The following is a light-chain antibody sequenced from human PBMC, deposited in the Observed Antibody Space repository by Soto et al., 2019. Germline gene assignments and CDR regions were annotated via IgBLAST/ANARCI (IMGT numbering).Light chain of an antibody. J-gene: IGKJ5*01. V-gene: IGKV3-20*01. CDR1: QSVSSSY. CDR3: QQYGSSIT. Sequence: EIVLTHSPGTVALSAVGRATLSCRASQSVSSSYLAWYQQKPGQAPRLLIYGASSRATGIPDRFSGSGSGTDFTLTISRLEPEDFAVYYCQQYGSSITFGQGTRLEIK. CDR2: GAS.